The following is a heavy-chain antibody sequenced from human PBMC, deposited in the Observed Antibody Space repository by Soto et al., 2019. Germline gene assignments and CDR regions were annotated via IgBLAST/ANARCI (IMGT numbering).Heavy chain of an antibody. D-gene: IGHD6-6*01. CDR1: GYTFTGYY. CDR2: INPISGGT. V-gene: IGHV1-2*02. CDR3: ARVRFRSIAARPGKNYFDY. Sequence: ASVKVSCKASGYTFTGYYMHWVRQAPGQGLEWMGWINPISGGTNYAQKFQGRVTMTRDTSISTAYMELSRLRSDDTAVYYCARVRFRSIAARPGKNYFDYWGQGTLVTVSS. J-gene: IGHJ4*02.